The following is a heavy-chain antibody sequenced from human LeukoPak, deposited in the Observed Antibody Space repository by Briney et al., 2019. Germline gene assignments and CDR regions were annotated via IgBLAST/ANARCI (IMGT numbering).Heavy chain of an antibody. Sequence: PSETLSLTCTVSGGSISSYYWSWIRQPAGKGLQWIGRIYTSGSTNYNPSLKSRVTMSVDTSKNQFSLKLSSVTAADTAVYYCARDRYIYYGPNWFDPWGQGTLVTVSS. CDR1: GGSISSYY. CDR2: IYTSGST. V-gene: IGHV4-4*07. D-gene: IGHD3-10*01. J-gene: IGHJ5*02. CDR3: ARDRYIYYGPNWFDP.